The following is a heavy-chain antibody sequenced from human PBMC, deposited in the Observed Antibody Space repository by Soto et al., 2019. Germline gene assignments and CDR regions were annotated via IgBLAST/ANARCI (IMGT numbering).Heavy chain of an antibody. V-gene: IGHV6-1*01. D-gene: IGHD4-17*01. CDR1: GDSVSSNRGA. CDR2: TYYRSKWYN. CDR3: ARWDHDYGYLDV. J-gene: IGHJ6*02. Sequence: QVQLQQSGPGLVKPSQTLSLTCDISGDSVSSNRGAWTWIRQSPSRGLEWLGRTYYRSKWYNEYERSVKSRITIHAVTCNNQFSLQLNSVTRDDAAVYYGARWDHDYGYLDVWGRGTTVADSS.